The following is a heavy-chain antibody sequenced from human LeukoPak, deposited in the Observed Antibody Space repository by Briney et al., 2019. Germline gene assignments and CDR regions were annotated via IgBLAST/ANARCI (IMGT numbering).Heavy chain of an antibody. D-gene: IGHD3-10*01. J-gene: IGHJ5*02. V-gene: IGHV6-1*01. CDR2: TYYRSKWYN. CDR3: ARDLGLWFGKSNWFDP. CDR1: GDSVSSNSAA. Sequence: SQTLSLTCAISGDSVSSNSAAWNWIRQSPSRGLEWLGRTYYRSKWYNDYAVSVKSRITINPDTSKNQFSLQLNSVTPEDTAVYYCARDLGLWFGKSNWFDPWGQGTLVTVSS.